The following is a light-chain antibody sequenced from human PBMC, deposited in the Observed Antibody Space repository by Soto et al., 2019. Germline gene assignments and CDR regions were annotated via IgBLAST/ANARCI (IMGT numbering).Light chain of an antibody. J-gene: IGKJ2*01. V-gene: IGKV3-20*01. CDR2: AAS. CDR1: QSADSTY. Sequence: EIVLTQSPGTLSLSPGERATLSCRASQSADSTYLAWYQQKPGQAPRLLIYAASTRAAGTPDRFSGSGSGTDFDLTISRREPEDFALYYCQQYGTSPPLYTFGQGTRLEIK. CDR3: QQYGTSPPLYT.